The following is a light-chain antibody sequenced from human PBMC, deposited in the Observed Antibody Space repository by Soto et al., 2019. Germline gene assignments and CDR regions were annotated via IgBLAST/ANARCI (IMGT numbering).Light chain of an antibody. CDR3: QQYKKWPLIT. V-gene: IGKV3D-15*01. J-gene: IGKJ5*01. CDR1: QSISIG. Sequence: EIVMTQSPATLSVSPGETATLSCRASQSISIGLAWYRQKPGQAHRLIIYGASTRASGTPARFSGSVSGTEFTLTISSLQSEDFALYYCQQYKKWPLITFGQWTRLEIK. CDR2: GAS.